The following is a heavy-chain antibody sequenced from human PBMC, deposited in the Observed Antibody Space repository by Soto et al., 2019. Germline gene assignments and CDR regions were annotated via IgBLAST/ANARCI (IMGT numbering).Heavy chain of an antibody. CDR2: IIPIFGTA. Sequence: QVQLVQSGAEVKKPGSSVKVSCKASGGTFSSYAISWVRQAPGQGLEWMGGIIPIFGTANYAQKFQGRVTITADKSTITAYMELSSLRSEDTAVYYCARGKAAAPFYYYYCGMDVWGQGTTVTVSS. V-gene: IGHV1-69*06. D-gene: IGHD6-13*01. J-gene: IGHJ6*02. CDR1: GGTFSSYA. CDR3: ARGKAAAPFYYYYCGMDV.